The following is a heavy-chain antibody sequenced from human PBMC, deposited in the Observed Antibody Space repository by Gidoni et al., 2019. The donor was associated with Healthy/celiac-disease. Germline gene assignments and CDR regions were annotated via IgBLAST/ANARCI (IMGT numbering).Heavy chain of an antibody. CDR3: ARDLHPPSDLAAAGASFDY. V-gene: IGHV1-2*04. J-gene: IGHJ4*02. Sequence: VQLVQSGAEVTKPGASVKVSCKASGYTFTGSYMHWVRQSPGQGLEWMGWINPNSGGTNDAQKFQGWVTMTRDTSISTAYMELSRLRSDDTAVYYCARDLHPPSDLAAAGASFDYWGQGTLVTVSS. CDR2: INPNSGGT. D-gene: IGHD6-13*01. CDR1: GYTFTGSY.